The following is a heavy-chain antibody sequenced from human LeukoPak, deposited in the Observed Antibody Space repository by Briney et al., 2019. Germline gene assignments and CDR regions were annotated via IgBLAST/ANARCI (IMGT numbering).Heavy chain of an antibody. V-gene: IGHV4-38-2*01. Sequence: PSETLSLTCAVSGYSMSSGYYWGWIRQPPGKGLEWIGSIYRSGSTYYNPSLKSRITISVDTSKNQFSLKLSSVTAADTAVYYCARVGGGYYLDYWGQGTLVTVSS. CDR3: ARVGGGYYLDY. CDR2: IYRSGST. CDR1: GYSMSSGYY. J-gene: IGHJ4*02. D-gene: IGHD3-16*01.